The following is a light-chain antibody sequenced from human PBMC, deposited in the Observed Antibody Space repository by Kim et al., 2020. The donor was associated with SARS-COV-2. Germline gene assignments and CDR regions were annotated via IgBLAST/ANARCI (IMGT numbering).Light chain of an antibody. V-gene: IGKV2-28*01. CDR1: QGPLYSNGFKC. CDR2: LGS. CDR3: MKTLQTPRT. J-gene: IGKJ2*01. Sequence: PASISCRSSQGPLYSNGFKCLGWYLQRPGQSPQLLIYLGSNRASGAPDRFSGSGSGTDFTLKISRVKAEDVGVYYCMKTLQTPRTIGQGTKREI.